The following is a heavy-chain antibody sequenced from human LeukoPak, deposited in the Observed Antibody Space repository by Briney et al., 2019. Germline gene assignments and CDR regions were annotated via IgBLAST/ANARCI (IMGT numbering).Heavy chain of an antibody. J-gene: IGHJ4*02. D-gene: IGHD4-17*01. CDR1: GYTFTSYD. Sequence: ASVKVSCKASGYTFTSYDFNWVRQATGQGLEWVGCMNPNSGKTGYAQKFQGRVTITRNTPISTAYMELSSLRSEDTAVYYCARARVTDYGDYGVFDYWGQGTLVTVSS. CDR3: ARARVTDYGDYGVFDY. CDR2: MNPNSGKT. V-gene: IGHV1-8*03.